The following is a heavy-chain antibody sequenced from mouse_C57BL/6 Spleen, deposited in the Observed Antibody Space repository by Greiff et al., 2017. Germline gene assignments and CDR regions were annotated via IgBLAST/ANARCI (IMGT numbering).Heavy chain of an antibody. CDR2: ISSGSSTI. Sequence: EVKLVESGGGLVKPGGSLKLSCAASGFTFSDYGMHWVRQAPEKGLEWVAYISSGSSTIYYADTVKGRFTISRDNAKNTLFLQMTSLRSEDTAMYYCARPTALNAMDYWGQGTSVTVSS. CDR3: ARPTALNAMDY. D-gene: IGHD1-2*01. CDR1: GFTFSDYG. V-gene: IGHV5-17*01. J-gene: IGHJ4*01.